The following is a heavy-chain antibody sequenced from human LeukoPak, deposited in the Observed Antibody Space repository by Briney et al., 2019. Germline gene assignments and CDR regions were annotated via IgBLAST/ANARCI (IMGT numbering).Heavy chain of an antibody. CDR3: ARDPRARYYDSSGYD. Sequence: GGSLRLSCAASGFTFSSYWMHWVRQAPGKGLVWVSRINSDGSSTSYADSVKGRFTISRDNAKNTLYLQMNSLRAEDTAVYYCARDPRARYYDSSGYDWGQGTLVTVSS. CDR1: GFTFSSYW. V-gene: IGHV3-74*01. D-gene: IGHD3-22*01. J-gene: IGHJ4*02. CDR2: INSDGSST.